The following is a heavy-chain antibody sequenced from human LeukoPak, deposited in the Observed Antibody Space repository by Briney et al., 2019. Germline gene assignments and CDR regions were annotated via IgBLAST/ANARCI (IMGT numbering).Heavy chain of an antibody. CDR1: GGSISSSSYY. CDR3: AREATYYYGSSGYYLHPFDY. CDR2: IYYSGST. J-gene: IGHJ4*02. Sequence: PSETLSLTCTVSGGSISSSSYYWGWIRQPPGKGLEWIGSIYYSGSTYYNPSLKSRVTISVDTSKNQFSLKLSSVTAADTAVYYCAREATYYYGSSGYYLHPFDYWGQGTLVTVSS. D-gene: IGHD3-22*01. V-gene: IGHV4-39*07.